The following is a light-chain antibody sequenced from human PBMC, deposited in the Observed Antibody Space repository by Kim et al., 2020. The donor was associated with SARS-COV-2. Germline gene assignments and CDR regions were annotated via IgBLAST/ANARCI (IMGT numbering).Light chain of an antibody. J-gene: IGLJ3*02. CDR2: EDN. CDR3: QSYDSSNWV. CDR1: GGSIASNY. Sequence: GKTVTISCTRSGGSIASNYVQWYQQRPGSAPTTVIYEDNHRPSGVPDRFSGSIDSSSNSASLTISGLKTEDEADYYCQSYDSSNWVFGGGTQLTVL. V-gene: IGLV6-57*03.